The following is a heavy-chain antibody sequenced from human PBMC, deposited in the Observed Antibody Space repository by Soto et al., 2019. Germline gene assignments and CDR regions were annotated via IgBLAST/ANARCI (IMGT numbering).Heavy chain of an antibody. Sequence: ASVKVSCKASGYTFTGSYMHWVRQAPGQGLEWIGWINPNSGGTNYAQKFQGWVTMTRDTSISTAYMELRRLRSDDTAVYYCARGGCFEELFAPNYYYYMEVWGKGTTVTVS. CDR2: INPNSGGT. CDR3: ARGGCFEELFAPNYYYYMEV. V-gene: IGHV1-2*04. J-gene: IGHJ6*03. D-gene: IGHD3-10*01. CDR1: GYTFTGSY.